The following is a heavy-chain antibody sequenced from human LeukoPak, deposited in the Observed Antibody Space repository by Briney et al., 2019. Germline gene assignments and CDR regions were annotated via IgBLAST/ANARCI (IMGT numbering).Heavy chain of an antibody. D-gene: IGHD6-19*01. V-gene: IGHV4-59*01. CDR2: IYYSGST. Sequence: SETLSLTCTVSGGSISTYYWSWIRQSPGKGLEWIGYIYYSGSTNYNPSLKSRVTISLDTPKNQFSLRSTSVTAADTAVYYCARRGPSGRALDYWGQGTLVTVSS. CDR1: GGSISTYY. CDR3: ARRGPSGRALDY. J-gene: IGHJ4*02.